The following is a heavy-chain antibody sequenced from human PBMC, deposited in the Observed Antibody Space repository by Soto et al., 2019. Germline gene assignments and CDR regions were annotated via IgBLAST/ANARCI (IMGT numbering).Heavy chain of an antibody. J-gene: IGHJ3*02. CDR1: GENVSTRIAT. D-gene: IGHD3-16*01. V-gene: IGHV6-1*01. Sequence: QTLSLTCAISGENVSTRIATWYWIRQSPSRGLEWLGRTYYMSNWYNDYAISVKSRITINPDPSKNQFSLQVNSVNPEDTAVYYCARDDLGRFAFDIWGQGTMVTVSS. CDR3: ARDDLGRFAFDI. CDR2: TYYMSNWYN.